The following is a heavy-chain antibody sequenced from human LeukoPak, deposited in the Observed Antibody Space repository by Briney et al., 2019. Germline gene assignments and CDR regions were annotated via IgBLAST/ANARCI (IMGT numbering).Heavy chain of an antibody. CDR1: GGSISSGSYY. CDR3: ARGEYYYGSGTLNWFDP. Sequence: SQTLSLTCTVSGGSISSGSYYWSWIRQPAGKGLEWIGRIYTSGSANYNPSLKSRVTISVDTSKNQLSLKLKSVTAADTAVYYCARGEYYYGSGTLNWFDPWGQGTLVTVS. V-gene: IGHV4-61*02. CDR2: IYTSGSA. D-gene: IGHD3-10*01. J-gene: IGHJ5*02.